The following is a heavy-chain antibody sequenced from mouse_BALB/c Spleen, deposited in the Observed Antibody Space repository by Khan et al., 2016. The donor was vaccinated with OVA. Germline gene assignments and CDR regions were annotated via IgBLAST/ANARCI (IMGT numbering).Heavy chain of an antibody. CDR1: GYSITSGYG. CDR2: ISYSGST. D-gene: IGHD1-2*01. J-gene: IGHJ2*01. V-gene: IGHV3-2*02. CDR3: ARTARIKY. Sequence: EVQLQESGPGLVKPSQSLSLTCTVTGYSITSGYGWNWIRQFPGNKLEWMGYISYSGSTNYNPSLKSRISITRETSKNQFFLQFNSVTTEDTATYYCARTARIKYWGQGTTLTVSS.